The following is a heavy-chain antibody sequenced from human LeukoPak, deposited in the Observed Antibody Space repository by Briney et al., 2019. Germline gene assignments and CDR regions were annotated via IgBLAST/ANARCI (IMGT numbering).Heavy chain of an antibody. V-gene: IGHV3-23*01. D-gene: IGHD6-6*01. J-gene: IGHJ4*02. CDR3: AEDDGYSSSPTSF. Sequence: GGSLRLSCAASGFTFSSYAMSWVRQAPGKGLEWVSAISGSGGSTYYADSVKGRFAISRDNSKNTLYLQMNSLRAEDTAVYYCAEDDGYSSSPTSFWGQGTLVTVSS. CDR2: ISGSGGST. CDR1: GFTFSSYA.